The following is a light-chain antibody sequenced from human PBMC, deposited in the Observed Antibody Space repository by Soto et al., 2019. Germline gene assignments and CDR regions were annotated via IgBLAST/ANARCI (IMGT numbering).Light chain of an antibody. Sequence: EIVLTQSPGTLSLSPGERATLSCRASQSVSSSYLAWYQQKPGQAPRLLIYGASSRAAGIPDRFSGSGSGTGFTLTITRLAPEDCAVYYCKQYGCSPLFAFGPGTKVFSK. CDR2: GAS. J-gene: IGKJ3*01. V-gene: IGKV3-20*01. CDR1: QSVSSSY. CDR3: KQYGCSPLFA.